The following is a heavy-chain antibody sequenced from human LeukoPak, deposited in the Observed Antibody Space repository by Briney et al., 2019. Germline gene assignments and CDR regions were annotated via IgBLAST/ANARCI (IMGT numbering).Heavy chain of an antibody. V-gene: IGHV4-39*07. D-gene: IGHD2-2*01. CDR3: ARELPYCSSTSCYGGAFDI. Sequence: SETLSLTCTVSGGSISSSSYYWGWLRQPPGKGLEWIGSIYYSGSTYYNPSLKSRVTISVDTSKNQFSLKLSSVTAADTAVYYCARELPYCSSTSCYGGAFDIWGQGTMVTVSS. J-gene: IGHJ3*02. CDR2: IYYSGST. CDR1: GGSISSSSYY.